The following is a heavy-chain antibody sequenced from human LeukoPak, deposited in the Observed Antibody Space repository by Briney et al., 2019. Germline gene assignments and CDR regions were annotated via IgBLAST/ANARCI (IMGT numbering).Heavy chain of an antibody. D-gene: IGHD1-14*01. Sequence: RTSETLSFTCSVSGGSISSYYWSWIRQPPGKGLEWIGYIYYSGSTNYSPSLKSRVTISVDTSKNHFSLKLSSVTAADTAVYYCAGHPPNQDWYFDVWGRGTLVTVSS. CDR2: IYYSGST. CDR3: AGHPPNQDWYFDV. CDR1: GGSISSYY. J-gene: IGHJ2*01. V-gene: IGHV4-59*01.